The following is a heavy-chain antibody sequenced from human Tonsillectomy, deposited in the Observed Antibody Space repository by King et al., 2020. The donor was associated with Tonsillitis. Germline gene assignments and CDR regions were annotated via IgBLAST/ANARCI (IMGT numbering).Heavy chain of an antibody. D-gene: IGHD3-22*01. V-gene: IGHV4-59*01. CDR1: GCSISSYY. CDR3: ARGFLIYYYDSGGYYFDY. CDR2: IYDSGST. J-gene: IGHJ4*02. Sequence: QLQESGPGLVKPSETLSLTCTVSGCSISSYYWSWIRQPPGKGLEWIGYIYDSGSTNYNPSHKRRVTISVDTSKNQFSLKLSSVTAADTAVYYCARGFLIYYYDSGGYYFDYWGQGTLVTVSS.